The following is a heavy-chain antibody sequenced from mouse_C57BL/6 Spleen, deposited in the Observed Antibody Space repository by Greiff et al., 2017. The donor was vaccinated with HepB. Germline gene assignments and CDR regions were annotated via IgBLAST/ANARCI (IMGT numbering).Heavy chain of an antibody. D-gene: IGHD1-1*01. J-gene: IGHJ1*03. CDR2: IYPGDGDT. CDR3: ARWGYYGSSWYFDV. Sequence: QVQLKQSGAELVKPGASVKISCKASGYAFSSYWMNWVKQRPGKGLEWIGQIYPGDGDTNYNGKFKGKATLTADKSSSTAYMQLSSLTSEDSAVYFCARWGYYGSSWYFDVWGTGTTVTVSS. CDR1: GYAFSSYW. V-gene: IGHV1-80*01.